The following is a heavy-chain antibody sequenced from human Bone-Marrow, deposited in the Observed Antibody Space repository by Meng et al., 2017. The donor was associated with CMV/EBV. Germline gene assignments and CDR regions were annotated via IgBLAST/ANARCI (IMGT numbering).Heavy chain of an antibody. Sequence: GESLKISCAASGFTFSDYYMSWIRQAPGKGLEWVSYISSSGSTIYYADSVKSRFTISRDNAKNSLYLQMNSLRAEDTAVYYCARDGGSQGYCSSTSCWTKYYYHGMDVWGQGTTVTVSS. V-gene: IGHV3-11*01. D-gene: IGHD2-2*01. CDR1: GFTFSDYY. J-gene: IGHJ6*02. CDR3: ARDGGSQGYCSSTSCWTKYYYHGMDV. CDR2: ISSSGSTI.